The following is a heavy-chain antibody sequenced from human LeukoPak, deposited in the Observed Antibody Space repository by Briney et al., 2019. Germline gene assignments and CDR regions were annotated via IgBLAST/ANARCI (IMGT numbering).Heavy chain of an antibody. CDR2: IKQDGSEK. CDR3: ARALQEYQLLSYYYYMDV. Sequence: PGGSLRLSCAASGFTFSSYWMSWVRQAPGKGLEWVANIKQDGSEKYYVDSVKGRFTISRDNAKNSLYLQMNSLRAEDTAVYYCARALQEYQLLSYYYYMDVWGKGTTVTVSS. D-gene: IGHD2-2*01. V-gene: IGHV3-7*01. CDR1: GFTFSSYW. J-gene: IGHJ6*03.